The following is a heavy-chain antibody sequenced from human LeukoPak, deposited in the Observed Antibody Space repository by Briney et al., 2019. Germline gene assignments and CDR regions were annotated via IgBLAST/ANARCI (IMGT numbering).Heavy chain of an antibody. CDR3: ASGYSYDSLRF. V-gene: IGHV3-21*01. D-gene: IGHD3-22*01. CDR1: GFTFSSYS. CDR2: ISSGSTYI. J-gene: IGHJ4*02. Sequence: PGGSLRLSCVASGFTFSSYSGIWVRHTPGRGLECVSSISSGSTYIYSPDSVRGRFTISRDNAKNSLFLQKDSLRPEDTAVYYCASGYSYDSLRFWGQGTLVTVSS.